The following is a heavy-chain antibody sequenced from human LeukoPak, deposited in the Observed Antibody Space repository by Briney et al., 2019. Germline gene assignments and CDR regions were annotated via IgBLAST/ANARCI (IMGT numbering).Heavy chain of an antibody. CDR2: MYSSGST. J-gene: IGHJ4*02. CDR1: GDSISSGSYY. V-gene: IGHV4-31*03. CDR3: ARVSPFYCTGGTCYIFEY. Sequence: SQTLSLTCSVSGDSISSGSYYWSWIRQHPGKGLEWIGSMYSSGSTYYNPSLKSRITISVDTSKNQFSLKLNSVTAADTAVYYCARVSPFYCTGGTCYIFEYWGQGTLVTVSS. D-gene: IGHD2-15*01.